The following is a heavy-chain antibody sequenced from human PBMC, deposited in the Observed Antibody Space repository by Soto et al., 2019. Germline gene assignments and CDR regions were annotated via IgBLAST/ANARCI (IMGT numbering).Heavy chain of an antibody. CDR3: AKSLCNTTACPHPSYDYYAMDV. D-gene: IGHD1-1*01. V-gene: IGHV1-69*01. CDR2: IIPFLRTP. CDR1: GDTFRSYS. J-gene: IGHJ6*01. Sequence: QVQLVQSGPEVKKPGASVKVSCESSGDTFRSYSMSWVRQAPGQGLEWMGGIIPFLRTPNYSQKFQGRFTINSDESTRTTYMELRGLSSQDTAIYFCAKSLCNTTACPHPSYDYYAMDVWGPGTTVTVSS.